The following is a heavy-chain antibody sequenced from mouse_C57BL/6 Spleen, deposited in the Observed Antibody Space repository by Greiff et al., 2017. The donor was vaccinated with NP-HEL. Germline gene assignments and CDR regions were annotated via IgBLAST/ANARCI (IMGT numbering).Heavy chain of an antibody. CDR3: ARNTYGSSLYARDY. D-gene: IGHD1-1*01. V-gene: IGHV1-52*01. Sequence: QVQLQQPGAELVRPGSSVKLSCKASGYTFTSYWMHWVKQRPIQGLEWIGNIDPSDSETHYNQKFKDKATLTVDKSSSTAYMQLSSLTSEDSAVYYCARNTYGSSLYARDYWGQGTSVTVSS. CDR1: GYTFTSYW. J-gene: IGHJ4*01. CDR2: IDPSDSET.